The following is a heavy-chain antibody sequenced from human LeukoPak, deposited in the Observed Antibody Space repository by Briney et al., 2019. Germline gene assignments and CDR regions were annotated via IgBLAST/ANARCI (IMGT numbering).Heavy chain of an antibody. CDR1: GYSISSGYY. CDR2: IYHSGRT. CDR3: ARTSPRQLRYFDWLPPNWFDP. V-gene: IGHV4-38-2*02. J-gene: IGHJ5*02. Sequence: SETLSLTCTVSGYSISSGYYWGWIRQPPGKGPEWIGIIYHSGRTDYNPSLKSRVTISVDTSKNQFSLKLSSVTAADTAVYYCARTSPRQLRYFDWLPPNWFDPWGQGTLVTVSS. D-gene: IGHD3-9*01.